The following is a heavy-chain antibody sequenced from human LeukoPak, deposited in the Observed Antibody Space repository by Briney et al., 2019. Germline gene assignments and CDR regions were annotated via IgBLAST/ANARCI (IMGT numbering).Heavy chain of an antibody. V-gene: IGHV3-7*01. J-gene: IGHJ4*02. Sequence: GGSLRLSCADPGYTFSSNWMSWVRQAPGKGLEWVANIKQDGSEKYYVDSVKGRFTISRDNAKNSLYLQMNSLRAEDTAIYYCARRRYSGSSQHFDYWGQGNLATVSS. CDR3: ARRRYSGSSQHFDY. CDR1: GYTFSSNW. CDR2: IKQDGSEK. D-gene: IGHD1-26*01.